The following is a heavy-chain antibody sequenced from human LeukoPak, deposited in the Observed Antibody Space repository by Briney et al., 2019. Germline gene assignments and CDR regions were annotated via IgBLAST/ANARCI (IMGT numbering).Heavy chain of an antibody. Sequence: GGSLRLSCAASGFTFSSYEMNWVRQAPGKGLEWVSCISSSGSTIYYADSVKGRFTISRDNAKNSLYLQMNSLRAEDTAVYYCARELRGLMAFWGQGTVVTVSS. J-gene: IGHJ3*01. CDR2: ISSSGSTI. V-gene: IGHV3-48*03. D-gene: IGHD5-24*01. CDR3: ARELRGLMAF. CDR1: GFTFSSYE.